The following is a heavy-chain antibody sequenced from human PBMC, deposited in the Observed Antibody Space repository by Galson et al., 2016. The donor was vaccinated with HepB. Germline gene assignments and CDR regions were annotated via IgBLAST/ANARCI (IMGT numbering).Heavy chain of an antibody. CDR3: ARILLNALSGRPDAFDV. CDR1: GFSLSSARMG. V-gene: IGHV2-26*02. Sequence: PALVKPTQTLTLTCSVSGFSLSSARMGVSWIRQPPGKALEWLAQIFWNDEESYSTSLKSRLTISKDTSKNQVVLSMTNMDPVDTATYYCARILLNALSGRPDAFDVWGQGTLVTVSS. J-gene: IGHJ3*01. D-gene: IGHD1-26*01. CDR2: IFWNDEE.